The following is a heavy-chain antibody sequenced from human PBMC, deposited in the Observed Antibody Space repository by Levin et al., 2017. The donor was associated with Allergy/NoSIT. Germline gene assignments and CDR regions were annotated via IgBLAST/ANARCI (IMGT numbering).Heavy chain of an antibody. CDR1: GFSLTTSGMC. CDR2: IDWDDDK. V-gene: IGHV2-70*11. D-gene: IGHD3-10*01. Sequence: TLSLTCTFSGFSLTTSGMCVSWIRQPPGNALEWLARIDWDDDKYYSTSLKTRLTISRGTSKNQVVLTMTSMDPVDTATYYCARATNHYYGRGFDYWGQGTPVTVSS. J-gene: IGHJ4*02. CDR3: ARATNHYYGRGFDY.